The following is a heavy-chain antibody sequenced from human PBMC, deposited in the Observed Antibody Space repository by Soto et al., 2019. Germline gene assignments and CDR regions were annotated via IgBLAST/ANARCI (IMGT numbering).Heavy chain of an antibody. D-gene: IGHD3-16*02. J-gene: IGHJ5*02. CDR3: ARAVSYTYYDYVWGSYRYRSWFDP. CDR2: IYHSGST. Sequence: KPSETLSLTCTVSGGSVSSGSYYWSWIRQPPGKGLEWIGYIYHSGSTYYNPSLKSRVTISVDTSKNQFSLKLSSVTAADTAVYYCARAVSYTYYDYVWGSYRYRSWFDPWGQGTLVTVSS. CDR1: GGSVSSGSYY. V-gene: IGHV4-61*01.